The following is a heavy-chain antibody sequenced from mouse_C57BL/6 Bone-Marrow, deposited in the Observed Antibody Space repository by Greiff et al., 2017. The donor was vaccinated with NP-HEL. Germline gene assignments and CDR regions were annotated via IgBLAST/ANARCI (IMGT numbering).Heavy chain of an antibody. Sequence: QVQLQQPGAELVRPGSSVKLSCKASGYTFTSYWMHWVKQRPIQGLEWIGNIDPSDSETHYNQKFKDKATLTVDKSSSTAYMQLSSLTSEDSAVYYCARELRRGYFDYWGQGTTLTVSS. V-gene: IGHV1-52*01. D-gene: IGHD2-4*01. CDR2: IDPSDSET. CDR1: GYTFTSYW. J-gene: IGHJ2*01. CDR3: ARELRRGYFDY.